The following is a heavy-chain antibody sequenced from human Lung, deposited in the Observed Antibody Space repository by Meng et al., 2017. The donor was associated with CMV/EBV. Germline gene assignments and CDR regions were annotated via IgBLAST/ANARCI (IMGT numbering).Heavy chain of an antibody. Sequence: HRQVSGPARVQPSGTLLLPSGVSGVSISSNIRWTWVRQPPGKGLESIGDIDDSGSTNYNLSLNSRISISLDKSKNHFSLKVNSVTAADTAVYYCARGKQDAWELLAYWGQGALVTVSS. J-gene: IGHJ4*02. V-gene: IGHV4-4*02. CDR1: GVSISSNIR. CDR3: ARGKQDAWELLAY. CDR2: IDDSGST. D-gene: IGHD1-26*01.